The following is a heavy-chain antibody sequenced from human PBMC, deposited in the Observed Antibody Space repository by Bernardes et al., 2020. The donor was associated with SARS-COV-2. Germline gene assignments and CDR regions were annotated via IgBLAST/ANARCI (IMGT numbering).Heavy chain of an antibody. J-gene: IGHJ6*02. D-gene: IGHD4-4*01. V-gene: IGHV4-34*01. CDR2: INHSGST. CDR1: GGSFSGYY. CDR3: ARGLAVTTFFYYYYGMDV. Sequence: ETLSLTCAVYGGSFSGYYWSWIRQPPGKGLEWIGEINHSGSTNYNPSLKSRVTISVDTSKNQFSLKLSSVTAADTAVYYCARGLAVTTFFYYYYGMDVWGQGTTVTVSS.